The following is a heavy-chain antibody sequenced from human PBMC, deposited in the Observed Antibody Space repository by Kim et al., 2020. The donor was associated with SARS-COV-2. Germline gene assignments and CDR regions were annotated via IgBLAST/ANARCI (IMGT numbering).Heavy chain of an antibody. D-gene: IGHD3-10*01. CDR1: GGSFSGYY. J-gene: IGHJ4*02. CDR2: INHSGST. Sequence: SETLSLTCAVYGGSFSGYYWSWIRQPPGKGLEWIGEINHSGSTNYNPSLKSRVTISVDTSKNQFSLKLSSVTAADTAVYYCARGVVVRGVHFDYWGQGTLVTVSS. CDR3: ARGVVVRGVHFDY. V-gene: IGHV4-34*01.